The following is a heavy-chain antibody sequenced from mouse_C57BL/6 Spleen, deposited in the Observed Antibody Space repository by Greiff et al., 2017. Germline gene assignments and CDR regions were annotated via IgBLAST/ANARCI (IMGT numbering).Heavy chain of an antibody. CDR1: GYTFTSYW. J-gene: IGHJ4*01. CDR2: IDPSDSYT. CDR3: ARIYYGNYYAMDY. D-gene: IGHD2-1*01. V-gene: IGHV1-59*01. Sequence: QVQLQQPGAELVRPGTSVKLSCKASGYTFTSYWMHWVKQRPGQGLEWIGVIDPSDSYTNYNQKFKGKATLTVDTSSSTSYMQLISLTADDSAVYYCARIYYGNYYAMDYGGQGTSVTVSS.